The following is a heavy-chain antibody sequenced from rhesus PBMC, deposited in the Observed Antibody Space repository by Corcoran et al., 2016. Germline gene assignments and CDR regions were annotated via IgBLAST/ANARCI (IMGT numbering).Heavy chain of an antibody. D-gene: IGHD6-31*01. J-gene: IGHJ4*01. CDR1: GYSISSGYG. CDR2: IGGSSVNT. CDR3: AREGSSSGWYTDY. Sequence: QVQLQESGPGLVKPSETLSLTCAVSGYSISSGYGWSWIRQPPGKGLAGLGFIGYIGGSSVNTHYNPSLKCRVPISKTTSKNQFSRKLSSVTAADTAVYYCAREGSSSGWYTDYWGQGVLVTVSS. V-gene: IGHV4-127*01.